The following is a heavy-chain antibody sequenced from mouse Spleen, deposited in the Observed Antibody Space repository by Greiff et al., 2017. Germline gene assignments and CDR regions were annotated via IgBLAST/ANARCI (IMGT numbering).Heavy chain of an antibody. CDR2: IYPSDSET. V-gene: IGHV1-61*01. J-gene: IGHJ4*01. CDR3: ARGDRVYAMDY. Sequence: QVQLQQPGAELVRPGSSVKLSCKASGYTFTSYWMDWVKQRPGQGLEWIGNIYPSDSETHYNQKFKDKATLTVDKSSSTAYMQLSSLTSEDSAVYYCARGDRVYAMDYWGQGTSVTVSS. CDR1: GYTFTSYW.